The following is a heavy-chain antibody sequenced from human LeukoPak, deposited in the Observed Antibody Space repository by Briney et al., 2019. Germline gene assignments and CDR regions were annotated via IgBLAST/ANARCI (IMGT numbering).Heavy chain of an antibody. D-gene: IGHD3-22*01. Sequence: GGSLRLSCAASGFTFSSNYMSGVRQAPGKGLEWVSVIYSGGSTYYADSVKGRFTISRDNSKNTLYLQMNSLRAEDTAVYYCARGLYYFDTSGYLYYWGQGTLVTVSS. CDR1: GFTFSSNY. CDR3: ARGLYYFDTSGYLYY. V-gene: IGHV3-53*01. CDR2: IYSGGST. J-gene: IGHJ4*02.